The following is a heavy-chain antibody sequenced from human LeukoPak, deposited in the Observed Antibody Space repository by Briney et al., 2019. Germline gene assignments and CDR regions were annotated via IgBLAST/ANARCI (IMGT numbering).Heavy chain of an antibody. V-gene: IGHV4-34*01. J-gene: IGHJ4*02. CDR1: GGSFSGYY. Sequence: SETLSLTCAVYGGSFSGYYWSWLRQPPGKGLEWIGEINHSGSTNYNPSLKSRVTVSVDTSKNQFSLKLSSVTAADTAVYYCARTVGTAMVTKFDYWGQGTLVTVSS. D-gene: IGHD5-18*01. CDR2: INHSGST. CDR3: ARTVGTAMVTKFDY.